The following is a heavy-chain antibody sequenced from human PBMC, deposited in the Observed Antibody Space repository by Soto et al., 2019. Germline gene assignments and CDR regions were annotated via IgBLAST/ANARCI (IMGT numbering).Heavy chain of an antibody. V-gene: IGHV4-59*01. CDR2: IYYSGST. Sequence: PSETLSLTCTVSGGSISSYYWSWIRQPPGKGLEWIGYIYYSGSTNYNPSLKSRVTISVDTSKNQFSLKLSSVTAADTAVYYCARDRGDGYNSGYFDYWGQGTLVTVSS. CDR3: ARDRGDGYNSGYFDY. CDR1: GGSISSYY. J-gene: IGHJ4*02. D-gene: IGHD5-12*01.